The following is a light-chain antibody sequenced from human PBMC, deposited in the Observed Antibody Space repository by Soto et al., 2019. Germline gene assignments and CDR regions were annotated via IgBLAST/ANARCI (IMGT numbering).Light chain of an antibody. Sequence: QSVLTQPPSASGTPGQRVTISCSGSSSNIGSNHDYWYQQLPGTAPKLLIYRNNQLPSGVPDRFSVSKSGTSASLAISGLRSEDEADYYCAAWDDSLSGPVFGGGTKLTVL. V-gene: IGLV1-47*01. J-gene: IGLJ3*02. CDR2: RNN. CDR3: AAWDDSLSGPV. CDR1: SSNIGSNH.